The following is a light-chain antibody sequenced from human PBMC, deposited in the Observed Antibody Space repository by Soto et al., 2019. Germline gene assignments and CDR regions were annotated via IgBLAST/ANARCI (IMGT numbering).Light chain of an antibody. CDR3: QHYGSSPQT. CDR1: QSISSSY. Sequence: EIVLTQSPGTLSLSPGERASLSCRASQSISSSYLAWYQQRPGQAPRVLIYGASSRATGIPDRFSGSGSGTDFTRTIGRLGPEDFAVYYCQHYGSSPQTCGQGTKVEVK. CDR2: GAS. J-gene: IGKJ1*01. V-gene: IGKV3-20*01.